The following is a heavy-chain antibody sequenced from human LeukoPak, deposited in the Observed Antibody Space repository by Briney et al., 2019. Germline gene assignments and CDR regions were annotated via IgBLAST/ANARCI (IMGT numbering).Heavy chain of an antibody. D-gene: IGHD3-3*01. Sequence: LSQTLSLTCAISGDSVSSNSAAWHWIRQSPSRGLEWLGRTYYRSKWYNDYAVSVKSRITINPDTSKNQFSLQLNSVTPEDTAVYYCARETSFRYYDFWSGWDYWGQGTLVTVSS. V-gene: IGHV6-1*01. CDR3: ARETSFRYYDFWSGWDY. CDR2: TYYRSKWYN. J-gene: IGHJ4*02. CDR1: GDSVSSNSAA.